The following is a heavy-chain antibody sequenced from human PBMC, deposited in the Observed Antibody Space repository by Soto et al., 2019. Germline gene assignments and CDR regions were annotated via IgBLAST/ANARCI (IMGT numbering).Heavy chain of an antibody. Sequence: GGSLRLSCAASGFTFSSYAMSWVRQAPGKGLEWVSAISGSGGSTYYADSVKGRFTISRDNSKNTLYLQMNSLRAEDTAVYYCAKIPSDFWSGCYFDYWGQGTLVTVSS. V-gene: IGHV3-23*01. D-gene: IGHD3-3*01. CDR3: AKIPSDFWSGCYFDY. J-gene: IGHJ4*02. CDR2: ISGSGGST. CDR1: GFTFSSYA.